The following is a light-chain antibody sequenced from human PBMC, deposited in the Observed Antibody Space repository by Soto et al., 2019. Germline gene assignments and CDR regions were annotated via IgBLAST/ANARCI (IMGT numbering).Light chain of an antibody. Sequence: DIQMTKSPSTLSASVGDRVTITCRASQYISGWLAWYQQKPGKATILLIYDASSLQSGVPSRFSGSGSGTEFTLTINSLQTEDCATYYCQQYHSSRLTFGPGTKVEIK. CDR3: QQYHSSRLT. CDR1: QYISGW. V-gene: IGKV1-5*01. J-gene: IGKJ3*01. CDR2: DAS.